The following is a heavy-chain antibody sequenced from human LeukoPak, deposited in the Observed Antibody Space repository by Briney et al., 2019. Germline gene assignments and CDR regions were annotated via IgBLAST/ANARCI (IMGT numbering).Heavy chain of an antibody. CDR2: IYSRGST. Sequence: SETLSLPCTVSGGSISSYYLSWTRQPAGKGLEWIGRIYSRGSTYNPSLKSRVTMSADTSRNHVSLTLNSVTAADTAVYYCARDSGTTGEVKFDPWGQGTLVTVSS. J-gene: IGHJ5*02. V-gene: IGHV4-4*07. CDR1: GGSISSYY. D-gene: IGHD3-10*01. CDR3: ARDSGTTGEVKFDP.